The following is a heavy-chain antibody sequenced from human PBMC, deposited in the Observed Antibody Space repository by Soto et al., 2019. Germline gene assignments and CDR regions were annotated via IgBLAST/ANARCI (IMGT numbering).Heavy chain of an antibody. D-gene: IGHD3-3*01. V-gene: IGHV1-18*01. CDR2: ISAYNGNT. Sequence: ASVNVSCKASGYTFTSYGIIWVRQAPGQGLEWMGWISAYNGNTNYAQKLQGRVTMTTDTSTSTAYMELRSLRSDDTAVYYCARDRAIFGVVSKFDPWGQGTLVTVSS. J-gene: IGHJ5*02. CDR1: GYTFTSYG. CDR3: ARDRAIFGVVSKFDP.